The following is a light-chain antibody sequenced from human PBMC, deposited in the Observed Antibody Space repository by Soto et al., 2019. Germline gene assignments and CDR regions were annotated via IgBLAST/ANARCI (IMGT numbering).Light chain of an antibody. Sequence: DIQMTQSPSTLSASVGDGVTITCRASQSISNRLAWCQQRRWKAPKYRIYDASTLESGAPSGFSGSGSGTEITLSISSLQPDDFATYDCQQYKSYSEAFGQGTKVDIK. J-gene: IGKJ1*01. CDR2: DAS. V-gene: IGKV1-5*01. CDR1: QSISNR. CDR3: QQYKSYSEA.